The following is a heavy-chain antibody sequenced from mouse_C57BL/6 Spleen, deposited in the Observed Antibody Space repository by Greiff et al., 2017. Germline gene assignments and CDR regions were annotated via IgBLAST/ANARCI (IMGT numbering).Heavy chain of an antibody. V-gene: IGHV1-69*01. Sequence: VQLQQPGAELVMPGASVKLSCKASGYTFTSYWMPWVKQRPGQGLEWIGEIDPSDSYTNYNQKFKGKSTLTVDKSSSTAYMQLSSLTSEDAAVYYWARAYGSSYVGFAYWGQGTLVTVSA. CDR1: GYTFTSYW. CDR3: ARAYGSSYVGFAY. J-gene: IGHJ3*01. CDR2: IDPSDSYT. D-gene: IGHD1-1*01.